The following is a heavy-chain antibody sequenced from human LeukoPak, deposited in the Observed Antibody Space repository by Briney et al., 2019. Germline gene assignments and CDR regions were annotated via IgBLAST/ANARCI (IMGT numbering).Heavy chain of an antibody. CDR1: GFTFSRYW. J-gene: IGHJ4*02. D-gene: IGHD2-2*01. V-gene: IGHV3-7*04. CDR3: ARGRLFTSRPAPAPFDY. Sequence: GGSLRLSCAASGFTFSRYWMTWIRQAPGQGLEWVASISQDGSEKRYSDSVKGRFTISRDNAKNSVFLQMNSLRAEDTAVYYCARGRLFTSRPAPAPFDYWRQGTLVTVSS. CDR2: ISQDGSEK.